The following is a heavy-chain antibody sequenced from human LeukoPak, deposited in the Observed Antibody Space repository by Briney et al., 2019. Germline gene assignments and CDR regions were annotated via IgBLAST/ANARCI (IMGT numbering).Heavy chain of an antibody. D-gene: IGHD3-16*02. CDR3: AKASGGGLRGVIPRAHFDY. Sequence: QPGGSLRLSCAASGFTFSSYAMRWVRQAPGKGLEWVSAISGSGGSTYYADSVKGRFTISRDNSKNTLYLQMNSLRAEDTAVYYCAKASGGGLRGVIPRAHFDYWGQGTLVTVSS. CDR2: ISGSGGST. V-gene: IGHV3-23*01. CDR1: GFTFSSYA. J-gene: IGHJ4*02.